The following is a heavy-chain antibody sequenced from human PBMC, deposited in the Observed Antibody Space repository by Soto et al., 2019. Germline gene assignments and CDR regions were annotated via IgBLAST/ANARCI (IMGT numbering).Heavy chain of an antibody. CDR2: INAGNGNT. CDR1: GYTFTSYG. CDR3: ANATGFLNWFDP. D-gene: IGHD1-26*01. V-gene: IGHV1-3*01. Sequence: GASVKVSCTASGYTFTSYGIHWVRQAPGQRLEWMGWINAGNGNTKYSQKFQGRVTITRDTSASTAYMELSSLRSEDTAVYYCANATGFLNWFDPWGQGTLVTVSS. J-gene: IGHJ5*02.